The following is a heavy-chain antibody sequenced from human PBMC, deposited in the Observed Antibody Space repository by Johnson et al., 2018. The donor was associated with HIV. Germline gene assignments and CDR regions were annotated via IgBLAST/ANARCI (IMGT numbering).Heavy chain of an antibody. CDR1: GFTFSSYA. V-gene: IGHV3-30*14. CDR3: ARGGSAARGNWNCGGDCSTFLLLDAFDI. J-gene: IGHJ3*02. D-gene: IGHD2-21*02. Sequence: QEKLVESGGGVVQPGRSLRLSCAASGFTFSSYAMHWVRQAPGKGLEWVAVISYDGSNKYYADSVKGRFTISRDNSKNTLYLQMNSLRAEDTAVYYCARGGSAARGNWNCGGDCSTFLLLDAFDIWGQGTMVTVSS. CDR2: ISYDGSNK.